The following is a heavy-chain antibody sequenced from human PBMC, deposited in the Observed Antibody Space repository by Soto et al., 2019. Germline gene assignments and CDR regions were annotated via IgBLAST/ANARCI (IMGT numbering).Heavy chain of an antibody. V-gene: IGHV1-69*06. Sequence: ASVKVSCKASGGTFSSYAISWVRQAPGQGLEWMGGIIPIFGTANYAQKFQGRVTITADKSTSTAYMELSSLRSEDTAVYYCARGIVVVPAAIGDYGMDVRGKGTTVTVSS. D-gene: IGHD2-2*01. CDR2: IIPIFGTA. J-gene: IGHJ6*04. CDR3: ARGIVVVPAAIGDYGMDV. CDR1: GGTFSSYA.